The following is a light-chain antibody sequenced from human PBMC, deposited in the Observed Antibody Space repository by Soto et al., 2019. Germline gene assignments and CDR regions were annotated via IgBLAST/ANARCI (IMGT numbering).Light chain of an antibody. Sequence: EIVLTQSPGTLSLSPGERATLSCRASQSVSSSYLAWYQQKPGQAPRLLIYGASSMATGVPDRFSGSGSGTDFTLTISRLEPEDFAVYYCQQYTTSPPAYTFGQGTKLEI. V-gene: IGKV3-20*01. CDR1: QSVSSSY. CDR3: QQYTTSPPAYT. CDR2: GAS. J-gene: IGKJ2*01.